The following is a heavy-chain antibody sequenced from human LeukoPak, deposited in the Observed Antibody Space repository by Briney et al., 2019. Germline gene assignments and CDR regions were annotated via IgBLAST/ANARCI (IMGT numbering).Heavy chain of an antibody. CDR3: VTRGTTGTKYLEH. J-gene: IGHJ4*02. V-gene: IGHV3-23*01. CDR2: ISVGGDGT. CDR1: GFTFSSYV. D-gene: IGHD1-1*01. Sequence: GGSLRLSCAASGFTFSSYVMSWVRQAPGKGLEWVSTISVGGDGTYYADSVKGRFTISRDNSKNTLNLQMNSLRVGDTAVYYCVTRGTTGTKYLEHWGQGSLVTVSS.